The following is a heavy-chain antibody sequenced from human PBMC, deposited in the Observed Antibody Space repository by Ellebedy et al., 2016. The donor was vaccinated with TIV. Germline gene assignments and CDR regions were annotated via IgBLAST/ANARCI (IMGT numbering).Heavy chain of an antibody. CDR1: GYTFTAYY. J-gene: IGHJ6*02. CDR2: INPYSGGT. CDR3: ARVRRGSSGMDV. Sequence: ASVKVSCKASGYTFTAYYLHWVRQAPGQGLEWMGWINPYSGGTNFAQKFQGRVSMTRDASINTAYMQLSRLQSDDTAVYYCARVRRGSSGMDVWGQGTTVTVSS. D-gene: IGHD2-2*01. V-gene: IGHV1-2*02.